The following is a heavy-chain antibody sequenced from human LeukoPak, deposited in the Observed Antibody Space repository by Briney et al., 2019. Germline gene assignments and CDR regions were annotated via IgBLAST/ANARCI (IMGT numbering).Heavy chain of an antibody. CDR2: ISGYNGNT. CDR1: GYTFTNYG. CDR3: ARAPNYSGSGSFFSDC. J-gene: IGHJ4*02. Sequence: GASVKVSCKASGYTFTNYGITWVRQAPGQGLEWMGWISGYNGNTRYAQKVQDRVTVTTDTSTTTAYMELRSLRSDDTAVYYCARAPNYSGSGSFFSDCWGQGTLVTVSS. V-gene: IGHV1-18*01. D-gene: IGHD3-10*01.